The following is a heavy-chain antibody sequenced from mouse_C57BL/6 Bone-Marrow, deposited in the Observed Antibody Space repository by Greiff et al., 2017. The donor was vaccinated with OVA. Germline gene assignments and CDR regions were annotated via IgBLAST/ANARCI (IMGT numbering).Heavy chain of an antibody. CDR1: GYTFTSYG. Sequence: SGAELARPGASVKLSCKASGYTFTSYGISWVKQRTGQGLEWIGEIYPRSGNTYYNEKFKGKATLTADKSSSTAYMELRSLTSEDSAVYFCARSGGLTFFAYWGQGTLVTVSA. V-gene: IGHV1-81*01. CDR3: ARSGGLTFFAY. J-gene: IGHJ3*01. CDR2: IYPRSGNT. D-gene: IGHD2-4*01.